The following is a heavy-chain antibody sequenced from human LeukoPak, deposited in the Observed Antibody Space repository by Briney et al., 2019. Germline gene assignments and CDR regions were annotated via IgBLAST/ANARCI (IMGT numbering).Heavy chain of an antibody. D-gene: IGHD2-2*01. V-gene: IGHV1-69*01. CDR3: ARWEYQLQNPFDP. CDR2: IIPIFGTA. Sequence: SVKVSCKATGGTFSSYAISWVRQAPGQGLEWMGGIIPIFGTANYAQKFQGRVTITADESTSTAYMELSSLRSEDTAVYYCARWEYQLQNPFDPWGQGTLVTVSS. CDR1: GGTFSSYA. J-gene: IGHJ5*02.